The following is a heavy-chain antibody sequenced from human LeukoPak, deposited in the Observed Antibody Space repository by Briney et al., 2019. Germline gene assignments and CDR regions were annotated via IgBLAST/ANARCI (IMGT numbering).Heavy chain of an antibody. J-gene: IGHJ2*01. CDR2: IYYSGST. D-gene: IGHD5-18*01. CDR3: ARGNSYGYWWYFDL. V-gene: IGHV4-59*01. CDR1: GGSISSYY. Sequence: PSETLSLTCTVSGGSISSYYWSWIRQPPGKGLEWIGYIYYSGSTNYNPSLKSRVTISADTSENQFSLNVRSVTAADTAVYYCARGNSYGYWWYFDLWGRGTLVTVSS.